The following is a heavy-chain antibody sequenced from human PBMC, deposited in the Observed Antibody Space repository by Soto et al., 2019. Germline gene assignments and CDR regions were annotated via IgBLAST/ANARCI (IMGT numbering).Heavy chain of an antibody. CDR2: IIPIFGTA. Sequence: QVQLVQSGAEVKKPGSSVKVSCKASGGTFSSYAISWVRQAPGQGLEWMGGIIPIFGTANYAQKFQGRVTITADEPTSTAYMELSSLRSEDTAVYYCARGGGRCSGGSCYSGVAYYFDYWGQGTLVTVSS. CDR3: ARGGGRCSGGSCYSGVAYYFDY. D-gene: IGHD2-15*01. V-gene: IGHV1-69*01. CDR1: GGTFSSYA. J-gene: IGHJ4*02.